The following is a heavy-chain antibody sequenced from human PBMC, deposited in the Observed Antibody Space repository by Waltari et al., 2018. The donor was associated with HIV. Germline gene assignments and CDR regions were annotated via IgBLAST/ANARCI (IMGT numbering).Heavy chain of an antibody. D-gene: IGHD4-17*01. CDR3: ARGGSYGGYYFDY. CDR2: IYTSGST. V-gene: IGHV4-61*02. Sequence: QVQLQESGPGLVKPSQTLSLTCTVSGCSLRIGCYYWTLIRQPAGKGLEWIGRIYTSGSTNYNPSLKSRVTISVDTSKNQFSLKLSSVTAADTAVYYCARGGSYGGYYFDYWGQGTLVTVSS. J-gene: IGHJ4*02. CDR1: GCSLRIGCYY.